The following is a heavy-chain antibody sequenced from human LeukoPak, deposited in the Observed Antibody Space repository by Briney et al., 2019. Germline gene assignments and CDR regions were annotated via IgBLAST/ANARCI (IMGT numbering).Heavy chain of an antibody. V-gene: IGHV4-61*01. Sequence: PSETLSLTCTVSGGSVSSGSSCWSWIRQPPGKGLEWVVSIRYSGSTNYNPSLKSRVTMSVDTSENQFSLRLSSVTAADTAVYYCARAFFDSRGYYTHFDYWGRGTLVTVSS. CDR2: IRYSGST. CDR1: GGSVSSGSSC. D-gene: IGHD3-22*01. CDR3: ARAFFDSRGYYTHFDY. J-gene: IGHJ4*02.